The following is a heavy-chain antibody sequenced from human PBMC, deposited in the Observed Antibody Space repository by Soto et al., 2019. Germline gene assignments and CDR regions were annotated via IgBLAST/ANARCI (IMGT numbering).Heavy chain of an antibody. D-gene: IGHD1-1*01. CDR2: ISGSGGST. Sequence: EVQLLESGGGLVQPGGSLRLSCAASGFTFSSYAMSWVRQAPGKGLEWVSAISGSGGSTYYADSVKGRFTISRDNSKNPLYLQMNSLRAEDTAVYYCAKDRVDNWNDYGQWNFDPWGQGTLVTVSS. CDR1: GFTFSSYA. CDR3: AKDRVDNWNDYGQWNFDP. V-gene: IGHV3-23*01. J-gene: IGHJ5*02.